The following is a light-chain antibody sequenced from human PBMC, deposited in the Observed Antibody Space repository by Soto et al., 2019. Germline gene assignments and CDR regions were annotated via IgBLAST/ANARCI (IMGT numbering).Light chain of an antibody. Sequence: DIQMTQSPSTLSASVGDRVTITCRASQSISSWLAWYQQKPGKAPKLLISKASSLESGVPSRFSGSGSGTEFTLTISSLQPDDFATYYYQQYNSLWTFGQGTKVEIK. J-gene: IGKJ1*01. CDR3: QQYNSLWT. CDR2: KAS. CDR1: QSISSW. V-gene: IGKV1-5*03.